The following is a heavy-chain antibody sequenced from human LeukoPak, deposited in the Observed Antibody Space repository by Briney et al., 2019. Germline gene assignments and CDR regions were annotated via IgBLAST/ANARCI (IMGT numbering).Heavy chain of an antibody. J-gene: IGHJ4*02. Sequence: PGGSLRLSCAASGFTFSSYAMSWVRQAPGKGLEWVSLIYSGGSTYYADSVRGRFSISRDNSKNTLYLQMNSLRAEDTAVYYCTRDLPYSYGSGSYYSDYWGQGTLVTVSS. V-gene: IGHV3-66*01. D-gene: IGHD3-10*01. CDR1: GFTFSSYA. CDR2: IYSGGST. CDR3: TRDLPYSYGSGSYYSDY.